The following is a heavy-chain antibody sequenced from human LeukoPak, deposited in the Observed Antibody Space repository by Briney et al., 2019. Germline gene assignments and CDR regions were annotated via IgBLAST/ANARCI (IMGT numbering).Heavy chain of an antibody. CDR1: GFTFSDSA. V-gene: IGHV3-73*01. CDR3: SVYHYDSSGYSSVDN. Sequence: PGGSLRLSCAASGFTFSDSAIHWVRQASGKGLEGVGRIRSKAKSYATAYAASVKGRFTISRDDSKNTAYLQMNSLKTEGTAVYYCSVYHYDSSGYSSVDNWGQGTLVTVSS. D-gene: IGHD3-22*01. J-gene: IGHJ4*02. CDR2: IRSKAKSYAT.